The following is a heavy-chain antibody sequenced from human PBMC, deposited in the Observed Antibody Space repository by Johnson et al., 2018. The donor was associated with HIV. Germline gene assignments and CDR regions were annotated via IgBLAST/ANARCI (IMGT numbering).Heavy chain of an antibody. CDR1: GFTFSSYA. CDR3: AKARVGARGGAFDI. CDR2: IWYDGSNK. D-gene: IGHD1-26*01. J-gene: IGHJ3*02. Sequence: QVQLVESGGGVVQPGRSLRLSCAASGFTFSSYAMHWVRQAPGKGLEWVAVIWYDGSNKYYADSVKGRFTISRDNSKNTLYLQMNSLRAEDTAVYYCAKARVGARGGAFDIWGQGTMVTVSS. V-gene: IGHV3-30*04.